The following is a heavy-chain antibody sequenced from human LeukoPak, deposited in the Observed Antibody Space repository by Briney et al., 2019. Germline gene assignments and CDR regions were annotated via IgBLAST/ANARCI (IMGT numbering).Heavy chain of an antibody. CDR1: GFTFSSYA. Sequence: PGGSLRLSCAASGFTFSSYAMHWVRQAPGKGLEWVAVISYDGSNKYYADSVKGRFTISRDNSKNTLYLQMNSLRAEDTAVYYCAKEPYDSGGYYFDYWGQGTLVTVSS. J-gene: IGHJ4*02. CDR3: AKEPYDSGGYYFDY. V-gene: IGHV3-30-3*01. CDR2: ISYDGSNK. D-gene: IGHD3-22*01.